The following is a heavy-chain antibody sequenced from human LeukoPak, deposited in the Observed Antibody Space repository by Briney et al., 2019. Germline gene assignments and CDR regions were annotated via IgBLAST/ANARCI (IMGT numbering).Heavy chain of an antibody. V-gene: IGHV1-2*02. CDR2: INTDSGGT. Sequence: ASVKVSCKASGYTFTDYYMHWVRQAPGQGLEWMVWINTDSGGTNYAQKFQGRVTMTIDTSISTAYLELTRLTSDDTAVYYCARDGRAISWGQGTLVTVSS. D-gene: IGHD1-26*01. J-gene: IGHJ5*02. CDR1: GYTFTDYY. CDR3: ARDGRAIS.